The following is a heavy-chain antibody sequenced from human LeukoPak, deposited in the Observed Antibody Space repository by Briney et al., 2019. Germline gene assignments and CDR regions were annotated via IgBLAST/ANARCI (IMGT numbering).Heavy chain of an antibody. J-gene: IGHJ4*02. CDR1: GYTFTSNG. D-gene: IGHD5-18*01. CDR2: ISVYSGNT. CDR3: ARVAGGYSYGYEDY. V-gene: IGHV1-18*01. Sequence: ASVKVSCKASGYTFTSNGISWVRQAPGQGLEWMGWISVYSGNTNYAQDLQGGVTMTTDTAARTAYMELRSLRSDDTAMYYCARVAGGYSYGYEDYWGQGTLVTVSS.